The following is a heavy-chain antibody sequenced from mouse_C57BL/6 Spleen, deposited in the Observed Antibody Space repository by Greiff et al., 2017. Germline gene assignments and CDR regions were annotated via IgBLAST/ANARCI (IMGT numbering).Heavy chain of an antibody. CDR1: GYTFTSYD. CDR3: ARGDYDDQGGPYAMDY. Sequence: QVQLQQSGPELVKPGASVKLSCKASGYTFTSYDINWVKQRPGQGLEWIGWIYPRDGSTKYNEKFKGKATLTVDTSSSTAYMELHSLTSEDSAVYFCARGDYDDQGGPYAMDYWGQGTSVTVSS. CDR2: IYPRDGST. D-gene: IGHD2-4*01. J-gene: IGHJ4*01. V-gene: IGHV1-85*01.